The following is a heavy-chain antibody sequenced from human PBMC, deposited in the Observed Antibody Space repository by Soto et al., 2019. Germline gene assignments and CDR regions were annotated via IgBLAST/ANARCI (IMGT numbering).Heavy chain of an antibody. CDR1: GFTFDDYT. Sequence: EEQLVESGGAVVQPGGSLRLSCAASGFTFDDYTMHWVRQPPGKGLEWVSLIYWNGGTTFYADSVKGRFSISRDNSRNSLYLQMDSLTREDTAMYYCVKGGYWFDPWGQGTLVTVSS. V-gene: IGHV3-43*01. CDR2: IYWNGGTT. CDR3: VKGGYWFDP. D-gene: IGHD6-25*01. J-gene: IGHJ5*02.